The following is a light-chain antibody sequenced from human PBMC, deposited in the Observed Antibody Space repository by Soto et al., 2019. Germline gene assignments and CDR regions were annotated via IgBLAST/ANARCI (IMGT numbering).Light chain of an antibody. V-gene: IGKV3-11*01. J-gene: IGKJ5*01. Sequence: EIVMTQSPATLSVSPGERATLSCRASQSVSSYLAWYQQKPGQAPRLLIYDASNRATGIPARFSGSGSGTDFTLTISHVEPEDSAVYYCQQRRKWPPDFGQGTRLENK. CDR3: QQRRKWPPD. CDR1: QSVSSY. CDR2: DAS.